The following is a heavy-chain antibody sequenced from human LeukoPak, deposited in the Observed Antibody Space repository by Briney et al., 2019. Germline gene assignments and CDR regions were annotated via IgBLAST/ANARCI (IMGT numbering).Heavy chain of an antibody. CDR1: GFTFSSYG. V-gene: IGHV3-30*02. J-gene: IGHJ3*02. CDR2: IRYDGSNK. CDR3: AKLGYCSSTSCYKRAPGAFDI. Sequence: GGSLRLSCAASGFTFSSYGMHWVRQAPGKGLEWVAFIRYDGSNKYYADSVKGRFTISRDNAKNSLYLQMNSLRAEDTAVYYCAKLGYCSSTSCYKRAPGAFDIWGQGTMVTVSS. D-gene: IGHD2-2*02.